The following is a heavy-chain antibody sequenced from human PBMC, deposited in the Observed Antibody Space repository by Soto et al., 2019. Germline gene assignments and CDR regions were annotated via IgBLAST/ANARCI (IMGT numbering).Heavy chain of an antibody. J-gene: IGHJ4*02. CDR3: ERGLRPINY. V-gene: IGHV3-74*01. CDR2: LTRDGSTT. Sequence: GGSLRLSCAASGFTFSSYWMHWVRQAPGKGLVWVSQLTRDGSTTTYADSVKGRFTISRDTAENTLYLQMSGLRVEDTAVYYCERGLRPINYGGQGALVTVS. CDR1: GFTFSSYW. D-gene: IGHD4-17*01.